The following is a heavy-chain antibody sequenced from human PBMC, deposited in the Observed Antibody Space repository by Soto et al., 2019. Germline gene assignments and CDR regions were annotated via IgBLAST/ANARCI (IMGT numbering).Heavy chain of an antibody. V-gene: IGHV3-30*18. Sequence: QVQLVESGGGVVQPGTSLTLSCAASGFIFSRDGMHWVRQAPGKGLEWVAVISYHGSDIYYADSVKGRFTISRDNSKHAVYLQLHSLRPEDTALYYCAKPKGADIPFVSWGQGTLVTVSS. D-gene: IGHD3-9*01. CDR3: AKPKGADIPFVS. CDR2: ISYHGSDI. CDR1: GFIFSRDG. J-gene: IGHJ4*02.